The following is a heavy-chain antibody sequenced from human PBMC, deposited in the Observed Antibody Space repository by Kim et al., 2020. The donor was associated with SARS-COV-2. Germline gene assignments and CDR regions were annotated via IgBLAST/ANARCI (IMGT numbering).Heavy chain of an antibody. V-gene: IGHV3-15*01. CDR3: TTARGPLDS. CDR2: IKSNADGGTT. D-gene: IGHD2-21*01. Sequence: GGSLRLSCAASGFSFKYVWMSWVRQPPSKGLEWVGRIKSNADGGTTDYAAPVKGRFFISRDDSQNTLYLQMNSLKSEDRGVYYCTTARGPLDSWGQGTLVTVPS. J-gene: IGHJ4*02. CDR1: GFSFKYVW.